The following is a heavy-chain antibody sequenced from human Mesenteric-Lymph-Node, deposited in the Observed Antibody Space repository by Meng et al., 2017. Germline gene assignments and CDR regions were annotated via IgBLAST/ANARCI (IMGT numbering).Heavy chain of an antibody. CDR2: IYHSGST. Sequence: SETLSLTCAVSGYSISSGYYWGWIRQPPGKGLEWIGSIYHSGSTYYNPSLKSRVTISVDTYKNQFSLKLSSVTAADTAVYYCAREGMRTVRSISVYGMDVWGQGTTVTVSS. D-gene: IGHD3-3*02. V-gene: IGHV4-38-2*01. CDR1: GYSISSGYY. CDR3: AREGMRTVRSISVYGMDV. J-gene: IGHJ6*02.